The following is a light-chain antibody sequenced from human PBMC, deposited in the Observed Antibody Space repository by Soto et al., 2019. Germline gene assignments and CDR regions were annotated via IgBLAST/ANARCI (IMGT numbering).Light chain of an antibody. J-gene: IGKJ5*01. CDR1: QSVSSSY. Sequence: EMVMTQSPATLSVSPGERATLSCRASQSVSSSYLAWYQQKPGQAPRLLMYGASNRATGIPDRFSGSGSGTDFILTINRLEPEDFAVYYCQQYGTSITFGQGTRLEIK. CDR3: QQYGTSIT. V-gene: IGKV3-20*01. CDR2: GAS.